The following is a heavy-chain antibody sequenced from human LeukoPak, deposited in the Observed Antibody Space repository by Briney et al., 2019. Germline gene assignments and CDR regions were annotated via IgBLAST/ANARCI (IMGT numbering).Heavy chain of an antibody. CDR3: VRDGEYSTGWYQY. V-gene: IGHV3-21*01. D-gene: IGHD6-19*01. Sequence: PGGSLRLSCAASGFTFSSYSMNWVRQAPGKGLEWVSSISSTSTYISYADSVKGRFTISRDNAKNSLYLQMNSLRAEDTAVYYCVRDGEYSTGWYQYWGQGTLVTVSS. CDR2: ISSTSTYI. CDR1: GFTFSSYS. J-gene: IGHJ4*02.